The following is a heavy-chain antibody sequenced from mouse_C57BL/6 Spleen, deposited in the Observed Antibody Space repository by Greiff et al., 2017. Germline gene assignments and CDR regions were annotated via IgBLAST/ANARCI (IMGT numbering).Heavy chain of an antibody. J-gene: IGHJ2*01. D-gene: IGHD2-4*01. CDR1: GFTFSSYA. V-gene: IGHV5-4*01. CDR3: ARERGDYGDY. CDR2: ISDGGSYT. Sequence: QLVESGGGLVKPGGSLKLSCAASGFTFSSYAMSWVRQTPEKRLEWVATISDGGSYTYYPDNVKVRFTISRDNAKNNLYLQMSHLKSEDTAMYYCARERGDYGDYWGQGTTLTVSS.